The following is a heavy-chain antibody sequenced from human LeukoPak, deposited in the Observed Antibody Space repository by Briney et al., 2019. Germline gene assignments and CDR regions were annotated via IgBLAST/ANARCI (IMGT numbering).Heavy chain of an antibody. CDR3: AREAIFGVVIIDY. CDR2: ISAYNGNT. Sequence: ASVKVSCKASGYTFTGYYMHWVRQAPGQGLEWMGWISAYNGNTNYAQKLRGRVTMTTDTSTSTAYMELRSLRSDDTAVYYCAREAIFGVVIIDYWGQGTLVTVSS. CDR1: GYTFTGYY. D-gene: IGHD3-3*01. J-gene: IGHJ4*02. V-gene: IGHV1-18*04.